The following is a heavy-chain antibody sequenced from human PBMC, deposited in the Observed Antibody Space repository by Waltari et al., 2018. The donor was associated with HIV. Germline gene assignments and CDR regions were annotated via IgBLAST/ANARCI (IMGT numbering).Heavy chain of an antibody. CDR3: AKPQGGWELLGDFDM. CDR2: ISGNGGTT. Sequence: EVQLVGSGGGLVQPGGSLRGACAAAVFSCSSYGMSWVRQGPGKGLEWVSVISGNGGTTSYAYSVKGRFTISRDNSKNTLYLQMNSLRADDTAVYYCAKPQGGWELLGDFDMWGQGTMVAVSS. D-gene: IGHD1-26*01. J-gene: IGHJ3*02. V-gene: IGHV3-23*04. CDR1: VFSCSSYG.